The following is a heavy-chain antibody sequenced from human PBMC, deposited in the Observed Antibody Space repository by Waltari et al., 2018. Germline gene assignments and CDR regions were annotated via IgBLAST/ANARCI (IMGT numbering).Heavy chain of an antibody. CDR1: GFTFSSYW. D-gene: IGHD6-13*01. J-gene: IGHJ4*02. V-gene: IGHV3-74*01. CDR2: INSDGSST. CDR3: ARGALRAAAGTYYFDY. Sequence: EVQLVESGGGLVQPGGSLRLSCAASGFTFSSYWMHWVRQAPGKGLVWVSRINSDGSSTSYAGSVKGRFTISRDNAKNTLYLQMNSLRAEDTAVYYCARGALRAAAGTYYFDYWGQGTLVTVSS.